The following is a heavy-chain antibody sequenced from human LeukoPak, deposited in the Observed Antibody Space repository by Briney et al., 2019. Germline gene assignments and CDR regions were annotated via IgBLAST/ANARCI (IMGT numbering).Heavy chain of an antibody. CDR2: MNPNSGNT. CDR1: GYTFTSYD. J-gene: IGHJ6*03. V-gene: IGHV1-8*01. D-gene: IGHD2-2*01. Sequence: ASVKVSCKASGYTFTSYDIHWVRQATGQGLEWMGWMNPNSGNTGYAQKFQGRGTMTRNTSISTAYMELSSLRSEDTAVYYCARAVRVVPAANMPLYYMDVWGKGTTVTVSS. CDR3: ARAVRVVPAANMPLYYMDV.